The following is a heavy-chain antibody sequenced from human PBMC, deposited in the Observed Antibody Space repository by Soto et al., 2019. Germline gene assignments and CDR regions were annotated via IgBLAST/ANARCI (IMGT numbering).Heavy chain of an antibody. CDR2: ISGNGDRT. J-gene: IGHJ5*02. V-gene: IGHV3-23*01. CDR3: ARGPYTSSSEWFDP. Sequence: LRVSCAASGFTFSSYAMGWVRQAPGKGLDWVSSISGNGDRTYYADSVKGRFTISRDNSKNTLYLQMNRLRAEDTAVYYCARGPYTSSSEWFDPWGQGTLVTVSS. CDR1: GFTFSSYA. D-gene: IGHD6-6*01.